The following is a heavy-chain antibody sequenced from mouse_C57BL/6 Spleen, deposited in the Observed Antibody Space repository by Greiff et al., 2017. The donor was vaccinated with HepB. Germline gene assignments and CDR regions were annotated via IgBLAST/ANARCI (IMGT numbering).Heavy chain of an antibody. D-gene: IGHD1-3*01. J-gene: IGHJ4*01. CDR2: ISSGSSTI. V-gene: IGHV5-17*01. Sequence: EVKLMVSGGGLVKPGGSLKLSCAASGFTFSDYGMHWVRQAPEKGLEWVAYISSGSSTIYYADTVKGRFTISRDNAKNTLFLQMTSLRSEDTAMYYCAREGLTYAMDYWGQGTSVTVSS. CDR3: AREGLTYAMDY. CDR1: GFTFSDYG.